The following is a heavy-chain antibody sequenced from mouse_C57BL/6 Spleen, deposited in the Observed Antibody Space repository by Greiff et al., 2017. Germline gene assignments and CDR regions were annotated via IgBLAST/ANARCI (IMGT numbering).Heavy chain of an antibody. CDR1: GYTFTSYW. D-gene: IGHD2-1*01. V-gene: IGHV1-61*01. CDR2: IYPSDSET. CDR3: ARRDGNYFDY. Sequence: QVQLQQPGAELVRPGSSVKLSCKASGYTFTSYWMDWVKQRPGQGLEWIGNIYPSDSETHYNQKFKDKATLTVDKSSSTAYMQLSSLTSEDSAVENCARRDGNYFDYWGQGTTLTVSS. J-gene: IGHJ2*01.